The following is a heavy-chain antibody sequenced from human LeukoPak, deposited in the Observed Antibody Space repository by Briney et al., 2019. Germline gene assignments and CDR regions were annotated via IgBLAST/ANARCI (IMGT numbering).Heavy chain of an antibody. V-gene: IGHV1-69*04. J-gene: IGHJ4*02. CDR1: GGTFSSYA. CDR2: IIPILGIA. CDR3: AREGPYSSSWYRAPIDY. D-gene: IGHD6-13*01. Sequence: SVKVSCKASGGTFSSYAISWVRQAPGQGLEWMGRIIPILGIANYAQKFQGRVTITADKSTSTAYMELSSLRSEDTAVYYCAREGPYSSSWYRAPIDYWGQGTLVTVSS.